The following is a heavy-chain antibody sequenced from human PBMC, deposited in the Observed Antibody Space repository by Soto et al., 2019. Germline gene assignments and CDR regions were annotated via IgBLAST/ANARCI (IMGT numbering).Heavy chain of an antibody. D-gene: IGHD6-13*01. CDR3: ARNSSSWTDV. V-gene: IGHV3-48*01. Sequence: LSLTCAASGFTFSSYSMNWVRQAPGKGLEWVSYISSSSSTIYYADSVKGRFTISRDNAKNSLYLQMNSLRAEDTAVYYCARNSSSWTDVWGKGTTVTVSS. J-gene: IGHJ6*04. CDR2: ISSSSSTI. CDR1: GFTFSSYS.